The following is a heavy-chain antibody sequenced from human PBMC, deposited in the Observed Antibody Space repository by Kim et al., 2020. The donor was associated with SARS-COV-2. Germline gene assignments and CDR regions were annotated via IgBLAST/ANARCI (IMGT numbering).Heavy chain of an antibody. CDR1: GFAVSSDF. V-gene: IGHV3-53*01. Sequence: GGSLRLSCAGSGFAVSSDFTTWVRQAPGKGLEWVSMLHERAGSRYADSVTGRFTISTDISKSTLFLQMNSLRVEDTAVYYCARRDYWGQGTLVTVS. CDR2: LHERAGS. CDR3: ARRDY. J-gene: IGHJ4*02.